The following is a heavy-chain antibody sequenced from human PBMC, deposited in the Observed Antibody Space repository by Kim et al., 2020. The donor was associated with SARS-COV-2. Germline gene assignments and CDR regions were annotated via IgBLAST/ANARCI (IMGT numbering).Heavy chain of an antibody. V-gene: IGHV3-30*04. J-gene: IGHJ6*01. Sequence: GGSLRLSCAASGFTFSSYAMHWVSQAPGKGLEWVAVISYDGSNKYYADSVKGRFTISRDNSKNTLYLQMNSLRAEDTAVYYCARDLGNYYGSGSYYNYY. CDR1: GFTFSSYA. D-gene: IGHD3-10*01. CDR3: ARDLGNYYGSGSYYNYY. CDR2: ISYDGSNK.